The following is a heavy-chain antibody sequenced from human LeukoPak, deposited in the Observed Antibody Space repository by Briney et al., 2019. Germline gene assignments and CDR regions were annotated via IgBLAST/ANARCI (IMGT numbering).Heavy chain of an antibody. V-gene: IGHV3-74*01. J-gene: IGHJ3*02. D-gene: IGHD6-19*01. CDR2: INSDGSST. CDR3: ARDTQWLVLYGFDI. Sequence: GGSLRPSWAPSASTSSSFWMHWVRQPQERGVVWVSRINSDGSSTTYADSVKGRFTISRDNAKNTLYLQMNSLRAEDTAVYYCARDTQWLVLYGFDIWGQGTMVTVSS. CDR1: ASTSSSFW.